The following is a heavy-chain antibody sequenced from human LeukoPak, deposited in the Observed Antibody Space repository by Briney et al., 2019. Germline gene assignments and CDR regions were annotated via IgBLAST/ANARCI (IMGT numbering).Heavy chain of an antibody. CDR1: GYSFTSYW. CDR3: ARHSPYSSVWTAQDY. CDR2: IYPGDSDT. V-gene: IGHV5-51*01. J-gene: IGHJ4*02. Sequence: GESLKISCKGSGYSFTSYWIGWVRQMPGKGLEWMGIIYPGDSDTRYSPSFQGQVTISADKSISTAYLQWSSLKASDTAMYYCARHSPYSSVWTAQDYWGQGTLVTVSS. D-gene: IGHD6-19*01.